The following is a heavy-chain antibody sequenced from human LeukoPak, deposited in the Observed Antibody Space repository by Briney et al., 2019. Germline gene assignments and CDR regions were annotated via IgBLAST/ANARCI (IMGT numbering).Heavy chain of an antibody. D-gene: IGHD3-10*01. Sequence: SETLSLTCTVSGGSISSYYWSWIRQPPGKGLEWIGYIYYSGSTNYSPSLKSRVTISVDTSKNQFSLKLSSVTAADTAVYYCARLTMVRGAYIPHFDYWGQGTLVTVSS. J-gene: IGHJ4*02. V-gene: IGHV4-59*08. CDR2: IYYSGST. CDR1: GGSISSYY. CDR3: ARLTMVRGAYIPHFDY.